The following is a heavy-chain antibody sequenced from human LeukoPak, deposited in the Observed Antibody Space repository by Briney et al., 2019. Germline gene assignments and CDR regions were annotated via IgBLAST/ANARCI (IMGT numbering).Heavy chain of an antibody. J-gene: IGHJ4*02. CDR2: ISDSGST. D-gene: IGHD1-26*01. CDR3: ARQPYMLGAYYFDY. CDR1: GGSISSYY. Sequence: KPSETLSLTCTVSGGSISSYYWSWIRQPPGKGLEWIGYISDSGSTNYNPSLKSRVTISVDTSKNQFSLKLGSVTAADTAVYYCARQPYMLGAYYFDYWGQGTLVTVSS. V-gene: IGHV4-59*08.